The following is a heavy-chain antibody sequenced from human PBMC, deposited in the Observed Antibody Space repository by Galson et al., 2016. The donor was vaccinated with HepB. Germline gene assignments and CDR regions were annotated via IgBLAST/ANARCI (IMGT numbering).Heavy chain of an antibody. J-gene: IGHJ5*02. D-gene: IGHD6-13*01. Sequence: SETLSLTCTVSGGSISSSTYYWGWIRQPPGKGLEWIGSIHYSGSNYYKPSLKSRVTISVDTSKNQFSLKLTSVTAADTAVYYCAREGLSSSWLWGAFDPWGQGTLVTVSS. CDR2: IHYSGSN. CDR3: AREGLSSSWLWGAFDP. CDR1: GGSISSSTYY. V-gene: IGHV4-39*07.